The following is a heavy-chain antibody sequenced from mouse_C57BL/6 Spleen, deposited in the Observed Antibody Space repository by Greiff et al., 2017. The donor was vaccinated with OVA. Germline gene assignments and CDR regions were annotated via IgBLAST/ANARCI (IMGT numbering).Heavy chain of an antibody. CDR2: ISDGGSYT. V-gene: IGHV5-4*01. CDR1: GFTFSSYA. Sequence: EVHLVESGGGLVKPGGSLKLSCAASGFTFSSYAMSWVRQTPEKRLEWVATISDGGSYTYYPDNVKGRFTISRDNAKNNMYLQMSHLESEDTAMYYCARDRQGYFDVWGTGTTVTVSS. J-gene: IGHJ1*03. D-gene: IGHD3-2*02. CDR3: ARDRQGYFDV.